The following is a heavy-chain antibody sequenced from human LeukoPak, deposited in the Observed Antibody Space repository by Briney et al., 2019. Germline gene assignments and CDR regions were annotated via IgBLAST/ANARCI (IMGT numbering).Heavy chain of an antibody. CDR1: GGSFSGYY. Sequence: SETLSLTCAVYGGSFSGYYWSWIRQPPGKGLGWIGEINHSGSTNYNPSLKRRVTISVDTSKNQFSLKLSSVTAADTPVFYFGRDDFWSGYYMDYWGQTTPGTVSS. D-gene: IGHD3-3*01. V-gene: IGHV4-34*01. CDR2: INHSGST. J-gene: IGHJ4*02. CDR3: GRDDFWSGYYMDY.